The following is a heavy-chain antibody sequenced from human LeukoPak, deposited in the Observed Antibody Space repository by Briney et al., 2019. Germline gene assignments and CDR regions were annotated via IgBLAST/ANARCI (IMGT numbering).Heavy chain of an antibody. J-gene: IGHJ5*02. V-gene: IGHV1-69*01. CDR3: ARAGCSSTSCPEPYNWFDP. CDR1: GGTFSSYA. Sequence: ASVKVSCKASGGTFSSYAISWVRQAPGQGLEWRGGIIPIFGTANYAQKFQGRVTITADESTSTAYMELSSLRSEDTAVYYCARAGCSSTSCPEPYNWFDPWGQGTLVTVSS. D-gene: IGHD2-2*01. CDR2: IIPIFGTA.